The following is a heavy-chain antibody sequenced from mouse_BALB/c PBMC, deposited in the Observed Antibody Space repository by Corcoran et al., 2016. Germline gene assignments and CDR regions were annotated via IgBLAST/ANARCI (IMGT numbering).Heavy chain of an antibody. J-gene: IGHJ3*01. CDR1: GYSITSGFY. D-gene: IGHD1-1*01. CDR3: AREVYYGSSYCCAY. Sequence: DVQLQESGPGLVKPSQSLSLTCSVTGYSITSGFYWNWIRQFPGNKLEWMGYIGYDGTNNYNPSLKNRISITRDTSNNQFFLKLNSLTTEDTATYYCAREVYYGSSYCCAYWGQGTLVTVSA. V-gene: IGHV3-6*02. CDR2: IGYDGTN.